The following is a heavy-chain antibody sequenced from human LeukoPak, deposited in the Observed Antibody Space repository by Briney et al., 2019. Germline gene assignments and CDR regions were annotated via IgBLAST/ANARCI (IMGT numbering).Heavy chain of an antibody. V-gene: IGHV5-51*01. CDR3: ARQPGMTAKSWYFDL. J-gene: IGHJ2*01. CDR2: IHPGDSHT. D-gene: IGHD2-2*01. Sequence: PGESLKISCEGSGYTFTKYWIGWVRQMPGKGLEWMGIIHPGDSHTWYSPSFQGQVTISADKSISMAYLQWSSLKASDTAMYFCARQPGMTAKSWYFDLWGRSTLVTVSS. CDR1: GYTFTKYW.